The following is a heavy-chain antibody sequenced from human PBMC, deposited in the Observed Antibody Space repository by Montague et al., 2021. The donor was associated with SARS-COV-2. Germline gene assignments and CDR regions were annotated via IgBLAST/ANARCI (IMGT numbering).Heavy chain of an antibody. D-gene: IGHD3-9*01. CDR2: ISSSGSNI. CDR3: ARDRSYYDILTVYYPICYFDY. CDR1: GFTFSSYE. Sequence: SLRLSCAASGFTFSSYEMNWVRQAPGKGLEWVSYISSSGSNIYYADSVKGRFTISRDNAKYALYLQMNSLSAEDTAVYYCARDRSYYDILTVYYPICYFDYWGQGTLVTVSS. J-gene: IGHJ4*02. V-gene: IGHV3-48*03.